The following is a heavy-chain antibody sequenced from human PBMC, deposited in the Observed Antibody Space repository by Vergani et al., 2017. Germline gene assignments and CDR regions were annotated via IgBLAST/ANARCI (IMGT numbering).Heavy chain of an antibody. CDR2: FDPEHGEV. CDR1: GYSLTELT. J-gene: IGHJ6*02. D-gene: IGHD3-22*01. CDR3: AREGGDYYDSSGYYSHYYYYYGMDV. Sequence: QVQLVQSGSEVRKPGASVKVSCQVSGYSLTELTIHWVRQAPGKGLEWMGGFDPEHGEVTFAHHIQGRVTMTEDRSTDTAYMELSSLRSEDTAVYYCAREGGDYYDSSGYYSHYYYYYGMDVWGQGTTVTVSS. V-gene: IGHV1-24*01.